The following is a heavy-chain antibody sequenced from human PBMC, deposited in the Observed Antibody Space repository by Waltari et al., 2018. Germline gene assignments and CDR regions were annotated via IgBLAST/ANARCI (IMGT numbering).Heavy chain of an antibody. Sequence: EVQLVESGGGLVQPGGSLRLSCAASGFSFSSYWMSWVRQAPGKGLEGVANIKQDGREKNYGDSVKGRLTISRDNAKNSLYLQMNSLRAEDRAVYFCYVGVTDYWGQGTLVTVSS. D-gene: IGHD1-26*01. CDR3: YVGVTDY. CDR2: IKQDGREK. J-gene: IGHJ4*02. CDR1: GFSFSSYW. V-gene: IGHV3-7*01.